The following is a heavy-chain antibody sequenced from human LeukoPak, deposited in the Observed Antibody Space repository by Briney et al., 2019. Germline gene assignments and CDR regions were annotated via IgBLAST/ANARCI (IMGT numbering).Heavy chain of an antibody. CDR2: TSGSGGST. Sequence: GGSLRLSCAASGFTFSSYAMSWVRQAPGKGLEWVSATSGSGGSTYYADSVKGRFTIARDNSKNTLYLQMKSLRGEDTAVYYCAKDAGSSSWYGWYFDLWGRGTLVTVSS. CDR3: AKDAGSSSWYGWYFDL. J-gene: IGHJ2*01. V-gene: IGHV3-23*01. CDR1: GFTFSSYA. D-gene: IGHD6-13*01.